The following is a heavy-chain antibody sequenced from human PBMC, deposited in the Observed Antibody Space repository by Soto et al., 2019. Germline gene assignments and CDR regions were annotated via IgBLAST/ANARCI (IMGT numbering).Heavy chain of an antibody. D-gene: IGHD1-26*01. CDR1: GYTFINYW. CDR3: ATRETGTYYTVPGAFDI. Sequence: GESLKISCKGSGYTFINYWIGWVRQMPGKGLEWMGIIYPGDSDTRYSPSFQVQVTISADKSISTAYLQWSSLTTSDSAMYYCATRETGTYYTVPGAFDIWGQGTMVTVSS. V-gene: IGHV5-51*01. CDR2: IYPGDSDT. J-gene: IGHJ3*02.